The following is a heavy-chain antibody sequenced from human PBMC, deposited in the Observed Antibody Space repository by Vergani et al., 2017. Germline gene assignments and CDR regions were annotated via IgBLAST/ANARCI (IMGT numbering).Heavy chain of an antibody. CDR1: GFTFSSYA. D-gene: IGHD2-2*02. CDR3: AKLGYCSSPSCYTTWFDP. J-gene: IGHJ5*02. V-gene: IGHV3-23*01. CDR2: ISGSGGST. Sequence: EVQLLESGGGLVQPGGSLRLSCAASGFTFSSYAMSWVRQAPGKGLEWVSAISGSGGSTYYADSVKGRFTISRDNSKNTLYLQMNSLRAEDTAVYYCAKLGYCSSPSCYTTWFDPWGQGTLVTVSS.